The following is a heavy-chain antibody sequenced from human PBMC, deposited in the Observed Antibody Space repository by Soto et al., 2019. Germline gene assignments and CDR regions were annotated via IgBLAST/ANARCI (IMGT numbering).Heavy chain of an antibody. Sequence: ASVKVSCKASGYTFTGYYMHWVRQAPGQGLEWMGWINPNSGGTNYAQKFQGWFTMTRDTSISTAYMELSRLRYEDTAMYYCARGPPDFWSGPDYYFDYWGQGTLLTDSS. CDR3: ARGPPDFWSGPDYYFDY. CDR1: GYTFTGYY. V-gene: IGHV1-2*04. CDR2: INPNSGGT. J-gene: IGHJ4*02. D-gene: IGHD3-3*01.